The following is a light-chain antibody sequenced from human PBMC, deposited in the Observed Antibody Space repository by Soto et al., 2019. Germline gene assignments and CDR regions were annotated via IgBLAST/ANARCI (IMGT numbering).Light chain of an antibody. V-gene: IGLV1-40*01. CDR1: SSNIGAGYD. J-gene: IGLJ1*01. CDR2: GNS. Sequence: QSVLTQLPSVSGAPGQRVTISCTGSSSNIGAGYDVHWYQQLPGTAPKLLIYGNSNRPSGVPDRISGSKSGTPASLAITGLQAEDEADYYCQSYDNSLSGYVFGTGTKVTVL. CDR3: QSYDNSLSGYV.